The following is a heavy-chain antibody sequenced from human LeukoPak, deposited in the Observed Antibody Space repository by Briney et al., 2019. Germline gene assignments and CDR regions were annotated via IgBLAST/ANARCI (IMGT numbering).Heavy chain of an antibody. CDR3: AKDWSSGWSNPYWYFDL. J-gene: IGHJ2*01. Sequence: PGRSLRLSCAASGFTFSSYGMHWVRQAPGKGLEWVAVIWYGGSNKNYADSVKGRFTISRDNSKNTLYLQMNSLRAEDAAVYYCAKDWSSGWSNPYWYFDLWGRGTLVTVSS. CDR1: GFTFSSYG. CDR2: IWYGGSNK. D-gene: IGHD6-19*01. V-gene: IGHV3-30*18.